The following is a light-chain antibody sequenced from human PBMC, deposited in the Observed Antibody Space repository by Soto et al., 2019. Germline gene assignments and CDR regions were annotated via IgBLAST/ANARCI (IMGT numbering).Light chain of an antibody. Sequence: IDVTQYTYTLSASVGDRLTTTCRASQSISDWLAWFQLKPGKAPKLLIYDASSLESGVPSRFSGSGSGTEFTLTISSLQPDDFATYYCQPSNNYSSFAQGTMV. J-gene: IGKJ1*01. CDR2: DAS. CDR1: QSISDW. CDR3: QPSNNYSS. V-gene: IGKV1-5*01.